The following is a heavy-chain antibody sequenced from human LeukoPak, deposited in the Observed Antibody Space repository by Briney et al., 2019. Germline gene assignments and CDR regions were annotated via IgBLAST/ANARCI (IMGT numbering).Heavy chain of an antibody. CDR2: INPNSGDT. Sequence: ASVKVSCKVSGYTFTGFYMHWVRQAPGQGLEWMGWINPNSGDTNYAQNFQGRVTMTRDTSISTAYVELSRLTSDDTAVYYCARGSLMAATGTGLSSWGQGTLVTVSS. J-gene: IGHJ5*02. D-gene: IGHD6-13*01. V-gene: IGHV1-2*02. CDR3: ARGSLMAATGTGLSS. CDR1: GYTFTGFY.